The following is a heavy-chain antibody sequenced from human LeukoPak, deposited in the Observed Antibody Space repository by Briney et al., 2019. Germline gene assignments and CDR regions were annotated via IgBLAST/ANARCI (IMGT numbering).Heavy chain of an antibody. CDR1: GYTFTSYY. Sequence: ASVKVSCKASGYTFTSYYMRWVRQAPGQGLEWMGIINPSGGSTSYAQRFQGRVTMTRDTSTSTVYMELSSLRSEDTAVYYCARDGEFYYDSSSYWGQGSLVTVSS. D-gene: IGHD3-22*01. CDR2: INPSGGST. CDR3: ARDGEFYYDSSSY. J-gene: IGHJ4*02. V-gene: IGHV1-46*01.